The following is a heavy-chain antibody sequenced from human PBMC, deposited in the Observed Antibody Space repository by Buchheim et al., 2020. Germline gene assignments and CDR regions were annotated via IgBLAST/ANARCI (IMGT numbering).Heavy chain of an antibody. CDR3: ARGGGSGKLDY. V-gene: IGHV3-74*01. J-gene: IGHJ4*02. D-gene: IGHD5-24*01. CDR2: IYSDGTNT. Sequence: EVQLVESGGGLVQPGGSLRLSCAASGFIFSNYWMHWVRQAPGKGLEWVSLIYSDGTNTHYADSVKGRITISRDNAKNTLYLQMNSLRAEDTAVYYCARGGGSGKLDYWGQG. CDR1: GFIFSNYW.